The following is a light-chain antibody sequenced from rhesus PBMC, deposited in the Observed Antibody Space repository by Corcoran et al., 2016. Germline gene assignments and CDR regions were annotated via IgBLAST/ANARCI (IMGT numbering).Light chain of an antibody. CDR1: QSVSSW. Sequence: DIQMTQSPSSLSASVGDTVTITCRASQSVSSWLAWYQQNPGKAPKLLIYKAANSQSGVPSRFSGRGSGTEFTLTISSLQSEDFATYYCQHHNSSPYSFGQGTKVEI. J-gene: IGKJ2*01. CDR2: KAA. CDR3: QHHNSSPYS. V-gene: IGKV1-22*01.